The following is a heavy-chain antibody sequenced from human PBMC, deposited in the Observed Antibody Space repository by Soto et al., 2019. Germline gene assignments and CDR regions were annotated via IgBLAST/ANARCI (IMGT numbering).Heavy chain of an antibody. J-gene: IGHJ6*02. CDR2: IIPVFRTA. CDR1: GDNFNTYA. D-gene: IGHD2-21*01. CDR3: ARAGRGDLKRMRSPWGMAA. Sequence: LLQSGAEVKKPGSSVKVSCRASGDNFNTYAFNWVRLPPGQGLEWMGGIIPVFRTANYAQIFQGRLTIVADESTNTVYMDLGSPTSEHTAVNYWARAGRGDLKRMRSPWGMAAWGQGTTVIVSS. V-gene: IGHV1-69*01.